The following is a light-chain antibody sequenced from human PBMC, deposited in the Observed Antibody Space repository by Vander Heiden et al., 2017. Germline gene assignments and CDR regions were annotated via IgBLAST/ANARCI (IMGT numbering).Light chain of an antibody. CDR2: AAS. J-gene: IGKJ4*01. CDR3: QQSYSTPA. V-gene: IGKV1-39*01. CDR1: QSISSY. Sequence: DIQMTQSPSSLSASVGDRVTITCRASQSISSYLNWYQQKQGKAPKLLIYAASRLQSGVPSRFSGSGSGTDFTLTISSLQPEDFATYYCQQSYSTPAFGGGTKVEIK.